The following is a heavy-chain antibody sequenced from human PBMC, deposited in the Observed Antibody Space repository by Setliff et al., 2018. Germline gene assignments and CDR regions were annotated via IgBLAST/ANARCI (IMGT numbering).Heavy chain of an antibody. D-gene: IGHD3-22*01. CDR1: GFSISSGYY. V-gene: IGHV4-38-2*01. J-gene: IGHJ5*02. CDR2: IHHSGKA. Sequence: TLSLTCAVSGFSISSGYYWGWIRQPPGKGLEWIVNIHHSGKAYYNPSLKSRVTMSVDTSKNHVSLELSSVTAADTAVYYCARAHTWSLPNDNSGYPGWFDPWGQGTLVTVSS. CDR3: ARAHTWSLPNDNSGYPGWFDP.